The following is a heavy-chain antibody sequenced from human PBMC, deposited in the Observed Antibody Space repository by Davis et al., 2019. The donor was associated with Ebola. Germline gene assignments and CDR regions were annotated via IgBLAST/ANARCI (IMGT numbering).Heavy chain of an antibody. V-gene: IGHV1-69*06. CDR1: GYTFTSYY. Sequence: SVKVSCKASGYTFTSYYMHWVRQAPGQGLEWMGGIIPIFGTANYAQKFQGRVTITADKSTSTAYMELSSLRSEDTAVYYCARVRNYYDSSGYYYDDYWGQGTLVTVSS. CDR2: IIPIFGTA. J-gene: IGHJ4*02. D-gene: IGHD3-22*01. CDR3: ARVRNYYDSSGYYYDDY.